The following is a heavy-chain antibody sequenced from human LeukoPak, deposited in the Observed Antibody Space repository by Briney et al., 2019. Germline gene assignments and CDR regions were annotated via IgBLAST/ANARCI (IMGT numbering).Heavy chain of an antibody. Sequence: GGSLRLSCAASGFTFSSHVMSWVRQAPGKGLEWVSGISDSGYSTYYADSVKGRFTISRDNSKNTLYLQMNNLRAEDTAVYYCARDPRYCTGGSCSHWGQGTLVTVSS. D-gene: IGHD2-15*01. CDR2: ISDSGYST. J-gene: IGHJ4*02. CDR3: ARDPRYCTGGSCSH. CDR1: GFTFSSHV. V-gene: IGHV3-23*01.